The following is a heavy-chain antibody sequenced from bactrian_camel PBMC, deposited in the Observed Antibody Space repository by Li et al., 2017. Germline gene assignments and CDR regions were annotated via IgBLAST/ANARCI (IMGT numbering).Heavy chain of an antibody. D-gene: IGHD4*01. CDR3: AAGNPVGDFCDNSTPPEQFSY. CDR2: IDSNGST. V-gene: IGHV3S9*01. CDR1: GYITTYC. J-gene: IGHJ4*01. Sequence: HVQLVESGGGSVQAGGSLRLSCSAPGYITTYCMGWFRQVPGKEREGVARIDSNGSTYYATSVKGRFTISKDNAKNTLYLQMDSLNPEDTAIYYCAAGNPVGDFCDNSTPPEQFSYWGQGTQVTVS.